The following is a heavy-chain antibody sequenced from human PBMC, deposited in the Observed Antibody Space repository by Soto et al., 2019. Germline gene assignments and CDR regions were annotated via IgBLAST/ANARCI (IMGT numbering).Heavy chain of an antibody. J-gene: IGHJ5*02. V-gene: IGHV1-46*01. D-gene: IGHD1-7*01. Sequence: GASVKVSCKASGYTFTSYYMHWVRQAPGQGLEWMGIINPSGGSTSYAQKFQGRVTMTRDTSTSTVYMELSSLRSEDTAVYYCARDENELGARGLSSEINWFDPWGQGTLVTVSS. CDR1: GYTFTSYY. CDR3: ARDENELGARGLSSEINWFDP. CDR2: INPSGGST.